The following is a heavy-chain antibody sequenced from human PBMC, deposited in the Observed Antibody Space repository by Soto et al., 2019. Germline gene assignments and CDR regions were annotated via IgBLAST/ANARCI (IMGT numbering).Heavy chain of an antibody. J-gene: IGHJ1*01. CDR3: VRDVR. CDR2: INGDGTIT. D-gene: IGHD3-10*01. Sequence: EVQLVESGGGLVQPGGSLRLSCAASGFTFTNLWIYWVRQTPEKGLVWVAGINGDGTITAYADSVKGRFTISRDNAKSTLYLQMNSRTIEDTALYYCVRDVRWGQGNLVTVSS. CDR1: GFTFTNLW. V-gene: IGHV3-74*01.